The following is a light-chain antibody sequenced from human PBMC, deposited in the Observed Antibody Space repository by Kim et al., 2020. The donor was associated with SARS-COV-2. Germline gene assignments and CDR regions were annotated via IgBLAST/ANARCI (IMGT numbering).Light chain of an antibody. CDR1: KIVTSY. J-gene: IGKJ1*01. Sequence: SLPPGEGATPSGRASKIVTSYLAWYQQKPGQAPRLLINDASTRATGIPARFSGSGSGTDFTLTISSLEPEDFAVYYCQQRSNWPTFGQGTKVDIK. CDR2: DAS. CDR3: QQRSNWPT. V-gene: IGKV3-11*01.